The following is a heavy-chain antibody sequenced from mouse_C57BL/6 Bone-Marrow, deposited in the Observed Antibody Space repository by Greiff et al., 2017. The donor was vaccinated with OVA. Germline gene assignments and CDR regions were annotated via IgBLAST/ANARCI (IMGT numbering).Heavy chain of an antibody. CDR3: ARSTKDY. CDR1: GYPFTDHN. J-gene: IGHJ3*01. Sequence: EVQLQQSGPELVKPGASVKIFCKASGYPFTDHNMNWVNQSNGKSLEWIGVIYSNYGTTSHNQKFKGKATLTVDQSSRTTYMQLNCLTSEDSAVYYCARSTKDYWGQGTLVTVSA. V-gene: IGHV1-39*01. D-gene: IGHD2-1*01. CDR2: IYSNYGTT.